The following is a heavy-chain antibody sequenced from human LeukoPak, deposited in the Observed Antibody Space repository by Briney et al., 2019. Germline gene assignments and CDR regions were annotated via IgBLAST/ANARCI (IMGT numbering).Heavy chain of an antibody. D-gene: IGHD3-22*01. V-gene: IGHV4-59*12. CDR3: ARAPRYYYGSSGYYPLHY. Sequence: PSETLSLTCTVSGGSISSYYWSWIRQPPGKGLEWIGYIYYSGSTNYNPSLKSRVTISVDTSKNQFSLKLSSVAAADTAVYYCARAPRYYYGSSGYYPLHYWGQGTLVTVSS. CDR1: GGSISSYY. J-gene: IGHJ4*02. CDR2: IYYSGST.